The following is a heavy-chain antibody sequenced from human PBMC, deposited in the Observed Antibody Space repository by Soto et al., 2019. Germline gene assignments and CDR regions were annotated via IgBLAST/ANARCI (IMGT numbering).Heavy chain of an antibody. Sequence: PGGSLRLSCAASGFTFSSYWMSWVRQAPGKGLEWVANIKQDGSEKYYVDSVKGRFTISRDNAKNSLYLQMNSLRAEDTAVYYCARDQGIAVAGMSLYYGMDVWDQGTTVTSP. CDR3: ARDQGIAVAGMSLYYGMDV. CDR1: GFTFSSYW. V-gene: IGHV3-7*01. CDR2: IKQDGSEK. D-gene: IGHD6-19*01. J-gene: IGHJ6*02.